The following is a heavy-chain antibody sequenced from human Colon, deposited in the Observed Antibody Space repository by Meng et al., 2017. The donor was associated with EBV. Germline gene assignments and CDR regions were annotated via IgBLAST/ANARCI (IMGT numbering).Heavy chain of an antibody. J-gene: IGHJ4*02. Sequence: VHELDSAPGLVKASGTLSLTCSVSGDSITSNSWWSWVRRPPGKGLEWIGQIHHSGFSTYNPSLKRRVTMSVDKSRNQFSLTLRSVTAADTAVYHCASRDYGNYPLKSPWGPGALVTVSS. V-gene: IGHV4-4*02. CDR2: IHHSGFS. D-gene: IGHD4/OR15-4a*01. CDR3: ASRDYGNYPLKSP. CDR1: GDSITSNSW.